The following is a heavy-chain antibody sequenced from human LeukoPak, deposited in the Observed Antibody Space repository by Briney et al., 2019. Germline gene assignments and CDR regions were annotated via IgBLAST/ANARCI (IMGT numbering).Heavy chain of an antibody. CDR3: ARIAAAGTWFDY. CDR2: IIPILGIA. CDR1: GYTFTSYG. D-gene: IGHD6-13*01. Sequence: EASVKVSCKASGYTFTSYGISWVRQAPGQGLEWMGRIIPILGIANYAQKFQGRVTITADKSTSTAYMELSSLRSEDTAVYYCARIAAAGTWFDYWGQGTLVTVSS. V-gene: IGHV1-69*04. J-gene: IGHJ4*02.